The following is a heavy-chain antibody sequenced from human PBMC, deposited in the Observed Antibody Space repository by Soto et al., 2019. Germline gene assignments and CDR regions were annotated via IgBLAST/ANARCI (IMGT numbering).Heavy chain of an antibody. V-gene: IGHV1-69*02. D-gene: IGHD3-10*01. CDR1: GGTFSSYT. CDR2: IIPIVGIP. J-gene: IGHJ6*02. Sequence: QVQLVQSGAEVKKPGSSVKVSCKASGGTFSSYTISWVRQAPGQGLEWMGRIIPIVGIPNYAKKFQGRVTITADKSTSTAYMELSSLRSEDTAVYYCARFRGSYGMDVWGQGTTVTVSS. CDR3: ARFRGSYGMDV.